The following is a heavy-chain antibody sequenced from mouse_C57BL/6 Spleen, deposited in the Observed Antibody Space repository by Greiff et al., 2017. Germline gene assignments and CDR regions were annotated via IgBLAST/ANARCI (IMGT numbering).Heavy chain of an antibody. CDR3: ADGYYGY. J-gene: IGHJ2*01. D-gene: IGHD2-3*01. CDR1: GYTFTSYW. Sequence: QVQLKQPGAELVKPGASVKMSCKASGYTFTSYWITWVKQRPGQGLEWIGDSYPGSGSTNYNEKFKSKATLTGDTSSSTAYMQLSSLTSEDSAVYYCADGYYGYWGQGTTLTVSS. CDR2: SYPGSGST. V-gene: IGHV1-55*01.